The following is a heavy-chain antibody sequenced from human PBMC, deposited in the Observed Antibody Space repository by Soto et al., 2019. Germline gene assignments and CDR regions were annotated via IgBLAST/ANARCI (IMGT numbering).Heavy chain of an antibody. J-gene: IGHJ4*02. Sequence: PGGSLRLSCAVSGFTVNSNYMSWVRQAPGKGLEWVSIFYTGGSTYYSDSVKGRFTISRDNSKNTLYLQMNSLREEDTAVYYCVSYDFWSGYSDYWGQGTRVTVSS. CDR2: FYTGGST. V-gene: IGHV3-66*01. D-gene: IGHD3-3*01. CDR1: GFTVNSNY. CDR3: VSYDFWSGYSDY.